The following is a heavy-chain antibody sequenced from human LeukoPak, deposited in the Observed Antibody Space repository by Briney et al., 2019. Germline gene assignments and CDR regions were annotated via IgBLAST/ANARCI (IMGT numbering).Heavy chain of an antibody. Sequence: GGSLRLSCAASGFTFSSYSMNWVRQAPGKGLEWVSYISSSSSTIYYADSVKGRFTISRDSSKNTLYLQMNSLRAEDTAVYYCARGAYSSGWAYFDHWGQGTLATVSS. J-gene: IGHJ4*02. CDR2: ISSSSSTI. CDR1: GFTFSSYS. V-gene: IGHV3-48*01. D-gene: IGHD6-19*01. CDR3: ARGAYSSGWAYFDH.